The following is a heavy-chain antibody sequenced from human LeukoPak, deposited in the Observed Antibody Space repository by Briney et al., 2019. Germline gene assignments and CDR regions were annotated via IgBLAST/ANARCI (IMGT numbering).Heavy chain of an antibody. CDR3: ARDRRRFCTSPSCPNDAFDI. D-gene: IGHD2-2*01. Sequence: GGSLRLSCAASGFTFSSYAMNWVRQAPGKGLEWVSSISSSSNYIYYADSVKGRFTISRDNAKNSLYLQINSLRAEDTAMFYCARDRRRFCTSPSCPNDAFDIWGQGTMVTVSS. CDR1: GFTFSSYA. V-gene: IGHV3-21*01. J-gene: IGHJ3*02. CDR2: ISSSSNYI.